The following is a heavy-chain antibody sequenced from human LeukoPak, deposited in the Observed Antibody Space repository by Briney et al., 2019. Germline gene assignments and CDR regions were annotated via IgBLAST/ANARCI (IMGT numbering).Heavy chain of an antibody. J-gene: IGHJ4*02. V-gene: IGHV1-2*06. CDR1: GYTFTGYH. Sequence: ASVKVSCKASGYTFTGYHMHWVRQAPGQGLEWMGRINPNSGGTNYAQKFQGRVTMTRDTSISTAYMELSRLRSDDTAVYYCASSGFSTNYYFDYWGQGTLVTVSS. D-gene: IGHD1-1*01. CDR2: INPNSGGT. CDR3: ASSGFSTNYYFDY.